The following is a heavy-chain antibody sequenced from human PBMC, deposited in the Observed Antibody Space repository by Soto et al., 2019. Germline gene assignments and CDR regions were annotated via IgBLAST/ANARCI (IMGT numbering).Heavy chain of an antibody. J-gene: IGHJ6*02. V-gene: IGHV3-23*01. D-gene: IGHD3-3*01. CDR2: ISGSGVRT. CDR3: AKGVWDWSGGNCDVIYYGMDV. Sequence: EVQLLESGGGLAQPGGSLRLSCAVSGFTFRNYDLTWVRQAPGKGLEWVSTISGSGVRTDYADAVKGRLTITRDTSKNTLYLAMTSLRVEDTAKYYCAKGVWDWSGGNCDVIYYGMDVWGRGTTVTVSS. CDR1: GFTFRNYD.